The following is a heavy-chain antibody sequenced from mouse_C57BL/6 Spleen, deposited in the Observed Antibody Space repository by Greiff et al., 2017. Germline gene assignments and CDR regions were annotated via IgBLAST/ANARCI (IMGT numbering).Heavy chain of an antibody. CDR3: ARGGYDYDDGHWYFDV. D-gene: IGHD2-4*01. CDR1: GYTFTGYW. J-gene: IGHJ1*03. Sequence: VQLQQSGAELVKPGASVKLSCKATGYTFTGYWIEWVKQRPGHGLEWIGEILPGSGSTNYNEKFKGKATFTADTSSNTAYMQLSSLTTEDSAIYYCARGGYDYDDGHWYFDVWGTGTTVTVSS. CDR2: ILPGSGST. V-gene: IGHV1-9*01.